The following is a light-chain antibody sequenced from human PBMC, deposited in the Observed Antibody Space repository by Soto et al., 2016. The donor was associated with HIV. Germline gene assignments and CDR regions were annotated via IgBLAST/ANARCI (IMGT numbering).Light chain of an antibody. V-gene: IGKV1-33*01. CDR2: DAS. J-gene: IGKJ5*01. Sequence: DIQMTQSPSSLSASIGDRVTITYQTSQDISNNLNWYQQKPGKAPKLLIYDASKLETGVPSRFSGSGSGTYFTFTITSLQSEDIATYYCQRYDNLPITFGQGTRLVIK. CDR1: QDISNN. CDR3: QRYDNLPIT.